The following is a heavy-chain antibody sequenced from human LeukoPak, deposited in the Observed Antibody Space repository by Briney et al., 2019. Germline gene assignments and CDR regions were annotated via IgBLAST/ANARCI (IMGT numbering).Heavy chain of an antibody. J-gene: IGHJ5*02. CDR3: AKRGGALYSWFDP. CDR2: IYSGGST. V-gene: IGHV3-53*05. Sequence: GGSLRLSCAASGFTVSSNYMSWVRQAPGKGLEWVSVIYSGGSTYYADSVKGRFTISRDNSKNTLYLQMNSLRAEDTAVYYCAKRGGALYSWFDPWGQGTLVTVSS. D-gene: IGHD3-16*01. CDR1: GFTVSSNY.